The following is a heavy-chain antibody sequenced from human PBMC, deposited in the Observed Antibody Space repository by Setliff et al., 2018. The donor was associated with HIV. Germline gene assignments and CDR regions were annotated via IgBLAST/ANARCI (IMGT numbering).Heavy chain of an antibody. CDR3: ARDLLSYCGGDCYFVDAFDI. Sequence: PGGSLRLSCAASGFSFSSYSLNWVRQAPGKGLEWVSSISGSSSFIYYADAVKGRFTISRDNANNSLYLQMNSLRAEDTAVYYCARDLLSYCGGDCYFVDAFDIWGQGTMVTVSS. D-gene: IGHD2-21*02. V-gene: IGHV3-21*03. CDR2: ISGSSSFI. CDR1: GFSFSSYS. J-gene: IGHJ3*02.